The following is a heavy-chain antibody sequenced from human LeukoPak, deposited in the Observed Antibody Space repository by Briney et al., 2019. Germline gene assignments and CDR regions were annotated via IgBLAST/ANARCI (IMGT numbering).Heavy chain of an antibody. V-gene: IGHV3-30*04. Sequence: GGSLRLSCAASGFTFSSYAMHWVRQAPGKGLEWVAVISYDGSNKYYADSVKGRFTISRDNSKNTLYLQMNSRRAEDTVVYYCAREARDYGGNPGAFDIWGQGTMVTVSS. CDR2: ISYDGSNK. CDR3: AREARDYGGNPGAFDI. CDR1: GFTFSSYA. J-gene: IGHJ3*02. D-gene: IGHD4-23*01.